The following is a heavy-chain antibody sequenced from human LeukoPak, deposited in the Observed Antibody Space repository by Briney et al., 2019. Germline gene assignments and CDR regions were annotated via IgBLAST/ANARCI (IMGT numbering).Heavy chain of an antibody. Sequence: ASVEVSCKASGYIFTRYAMYWVRQAPGQRLEWMGWINAGKGNTKYSQKFQGRVTITRDTSASTAYMELSSLRSEDTAVYYCARGEVITMVRGVIGSNWFDLWGQGTLVTASS. CDR1: GYIFTRYA. CDR2: INAGKGNT. D-gene: IGHD3-10*01. V-gene: IGHV1-3*01. J-gene: IGHJ5*02. CDR3: ARGEVITMVRGVIGSNWFDL.